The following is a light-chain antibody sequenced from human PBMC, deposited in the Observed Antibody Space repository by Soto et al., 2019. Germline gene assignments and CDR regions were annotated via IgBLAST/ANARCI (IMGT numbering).Light chain of an antibody. V-gene: IGLV2-23*01. CDR3: CSYAGSSTWA. CDR1: SSDVGSYNL. J-gene: IGLJ3*02. CDR2: EGS. Sequence: QSVLTQPASVSGSPGQSITISCTGTSSDVGSYNLVSWYQQHPGKAPNLMIYEGSKRPSGVSNRFSGSKSGNTASLTISGPQAEDEADYYCCSYAGSSTWAFGGGTQLTVL.